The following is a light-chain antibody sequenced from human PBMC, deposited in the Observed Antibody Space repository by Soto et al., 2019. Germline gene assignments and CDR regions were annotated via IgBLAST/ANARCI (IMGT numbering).Light chain of an antibody. CDR3: QQYGSSLT. J-gene: IGKJ4*01. V-gene: IGKV3-15*01. Sequence: VMTQSPAPLSLSPVEIAALSCRASQSVSTNLAWYQQKPGQPPRLLIYFASTRATAVPARFTAGGSGTEFTLTISSLQSDDLAVYYCQQYGSSLTFGGGTKVDIK. CDR2: FAS. CDR1: QSVSTN.